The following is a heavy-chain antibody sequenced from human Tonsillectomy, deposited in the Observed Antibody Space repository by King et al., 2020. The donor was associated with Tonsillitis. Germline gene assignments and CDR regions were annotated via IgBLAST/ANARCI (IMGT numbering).Heavy chain of an antibody. CDR2: ISSSSSYI. CDR3: ARDGGSGYFLAFDY. Sequence: VQLVESGGGLVKPGGSLRLSCAASGFTFSSYSMNWVRQAPGKGLEWVSSISSSSSYIYYADSVKGRFTISRDNAKNSLYLQMNSLRAEDTAVYYCARDGGSGYFLAFDYWGQGTLVTVSS. V-gene: IGHV3-21*01. CDR1: GFTFSSYS. J-gene: IGHJ4*02. D-gene: IGHD3-22*01.